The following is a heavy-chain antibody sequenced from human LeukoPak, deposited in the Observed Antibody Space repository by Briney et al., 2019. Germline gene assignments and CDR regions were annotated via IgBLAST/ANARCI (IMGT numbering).Heavy chain of an antibody. J-gene: IGHJ5*02. D-gene: IGHD2-2*01. CDR3: ARDRRAQDIVVVPAAPANWFDP. CDR1: GYTFTGYY. Sequence: ASVKVSCKASGYTFTGYYMHWVRQAPGQGLEWMGWINPNSGGTNYAQKFQGRVTMTRDTSISTAYMELSRLRSDDTAVYYCARDRRAQDIVVVPAAPANWFDPWGQGTLVTVSS. V-gene: IGHV1-2*02. CDR2: INPNSGGT.